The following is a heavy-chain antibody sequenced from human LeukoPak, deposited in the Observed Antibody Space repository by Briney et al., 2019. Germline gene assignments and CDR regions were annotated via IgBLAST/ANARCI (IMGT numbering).Heavy chain of an antibody. CDR1: GYSISSSYY. D-gene: IGHD3-9*01. Sequence: SETLSLTCTVSGYSISSSYYWSWIRQPPGKGLEWIGYIYYSGSTNYNPSLKSRVTISVDTSKNQFSLKLSSVTAADTAVYYCARGDYDILTGYYGLGAYYYYYMDVWGKGTTVTVSS. J-gene: IGHJ6*03. CDR2: IYYSGST. V-gene: IGHV4-59*01. CDR3: ARGDYDILTGYYGLGAYYYYYMDV.